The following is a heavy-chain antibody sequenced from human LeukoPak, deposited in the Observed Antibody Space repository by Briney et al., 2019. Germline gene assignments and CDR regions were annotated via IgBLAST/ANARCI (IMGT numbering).Heavy chain of an antibody. V-gene: IGHV3-23*01. CDR2: ISASGGST. J-gene: IGHJ5*02. Sequence: PGGSLRLSCAASGLTFSSYAMSWVRQAPGKWLEWVSAISASGGSTYYAGSVKGRFTISRDNSKNTLYLQMNSLRAEDTAVYYCAKYPTTVTTNWFDPWGQGTLVTVSS. CDR1: GLTFSSYA. D-gene: IGHD4-17*01. CDR3: AKYPTTVTTNWFDP.